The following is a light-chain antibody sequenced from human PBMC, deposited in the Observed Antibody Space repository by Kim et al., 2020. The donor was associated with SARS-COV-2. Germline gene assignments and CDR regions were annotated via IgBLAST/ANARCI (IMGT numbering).Light chain of an antibody. V-gene: IGKV3-15*01. Sequence: VSPGEGATLSCRASQSIGSNLAWYQQKAGQAPSLLMHGASTRATGIPARFSGSGSGTEFTLTISSLQSEDFAVYYCQQYYDWPLTFGGGTKVDIK. CDR1: QSIGSN. J-gene: IGKJ4*01. CDR3: QQYYDWPLT. CDR2: GAS.